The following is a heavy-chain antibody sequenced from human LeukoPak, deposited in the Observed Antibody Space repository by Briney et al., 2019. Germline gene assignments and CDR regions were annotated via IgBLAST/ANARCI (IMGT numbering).Heavy chain of an antibody. V-gene: IGHV1-8*01. J-gene: IGHJ6*03. D-gene: IGHD6-19*01. CDR1: GYTFTSYD. CDR3: ARGLRTWGQWLVALYYYYMDV. CDR2: MNPNSGNT. Sequence: GASVKVSCKASGYTFTSYDINWVRQATGQGLEWMGWMNPNSGNTGYAQKFQGRVTMTRNTSISTAYMELSSLRSEDTAVYYCARGLRTWGQWLVALYYYYMDVWGKGTTVTVSS.